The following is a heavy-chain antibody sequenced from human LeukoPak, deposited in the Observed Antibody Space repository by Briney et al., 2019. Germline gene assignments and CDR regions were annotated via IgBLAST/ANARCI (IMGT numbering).Heavy chain of an antibody. CDR1: GYSISRAYS. Sequence: SETLSLTCSVSGYSISRAYSWGWVRQPPGKALEWIGNIFYSGSTYYSPSLKSRVTISLDTSRNQFSLKLNSVTAADTAVYYCAKSNGYGLIDIWGQGTMVTVSS. V-gene: IGHV4-38-2*02. CDR2: IFYSGST. J-gene: IGHJ3*02. D-gene: IGHD3-10*01. CDR3: AKSNGYGLIDI.